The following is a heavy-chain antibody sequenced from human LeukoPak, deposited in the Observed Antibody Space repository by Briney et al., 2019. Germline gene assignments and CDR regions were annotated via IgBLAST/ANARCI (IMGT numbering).Heavy chain of an antibody. J-gene: IGHJ4*02. D-gene: IGHD3-22*01. CDR2: IWYDGSNK. CDR3: ARGDSYYYDSSGYSGPLDY. Sequence: GGSLRLSCAASGFTFSSYGVHWVRQAPGKGLEWVAVIWYDGSNKYYADSVKGRFTISRDNSKNTLYLQMNSLRAEDTAVYYCARGDSYYYDSSGYSGPLDYWGQGTLVTVSS. V-gene: IGHV3-33*01. CDR1: GFTFSSYG.